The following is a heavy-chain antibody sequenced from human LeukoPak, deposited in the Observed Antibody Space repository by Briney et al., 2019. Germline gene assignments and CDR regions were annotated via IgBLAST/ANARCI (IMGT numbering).Heavy chain of an antibody. CDR3: ARQRAFDI. CDR2: ISGSGGST. J-gene: IGHJ3*02. CDR1: GFSFSSYG. V-gene: IGHV3-23*01. Sequence: GGSLRLSCAASGFSFSSYGMTWVRQAPGKGLEWVSAISGSGGSTYYADSVKGRFTISRDNSKNTLYLQMNSLRAEDTAVYYCARQRAFDIWGQGTMVTVSS.